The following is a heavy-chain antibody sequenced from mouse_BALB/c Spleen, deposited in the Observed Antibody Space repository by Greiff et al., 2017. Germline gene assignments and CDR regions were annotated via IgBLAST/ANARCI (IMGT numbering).Heavy chain of an antibody. V-gene: IGHV2-9*02. Sequence: QVQLQQSGPGLVAPSQSLSITCTVSGFSLTSYGVHWVRQPPGKGLEWLGVIWAGGSTNYNSALMSRLSISKDNSKSQVFLKMNSLQTDDTAMYYCARDLTTVAGYFDVWGAGTTVTVSS. CDR3: ARDLTTVAGYFDV. CDR1: GFSLTSYG. D-gene: IGHD1-1*01. J-gene: IGHJ1*01. CDR2: IWAGGST.